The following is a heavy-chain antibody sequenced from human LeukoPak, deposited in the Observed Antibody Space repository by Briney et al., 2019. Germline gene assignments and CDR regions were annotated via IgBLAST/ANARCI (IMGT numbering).Heavy chain of an antibody. CDR1: GFTFSSYA. J-gene: IGHJ4*02. CDR3: ARAERWDTDLDY. Sequence: GGSLRLSCAASGFTFSSYAMHWVRQAPGKGLEWVAVISYDGSNKYYADSVKGRFTISRDNSKNTLYLQMNSLRAEDTAVYYCARAERWDTDLDYWGQGTLVTVSS. CDR2: ISYDGSNK. D-gene: IGHD1-26*01. V-gene: IGHV3-30-3*01.